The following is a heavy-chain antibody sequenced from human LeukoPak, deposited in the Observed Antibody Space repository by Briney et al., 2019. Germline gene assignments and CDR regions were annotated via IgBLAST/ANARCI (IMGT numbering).Heavy chain of an antibody. CDR3: AKDVSTGWSFDS. CDR1: GFTYNNYG. J-gene: IGHJ4*02. V-gene: IGHV3-30*02. CDR2: ISYGGSDK. Sequence: PGGSLRLSCAASGFTYNNYGMHWVRQAPGKGLEWVTFISYGGSDKSYADSVKGRFIISRDNSKKTLYVQMNSLTTDDTAVYYCAKDVSTGWSFDSWGQGTLVTVSS. D-gene: IGHD6-19*01.